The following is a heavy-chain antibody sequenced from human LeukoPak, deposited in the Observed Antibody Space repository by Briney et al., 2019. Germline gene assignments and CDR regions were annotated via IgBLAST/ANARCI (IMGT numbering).Heavy chain of an antibody. Sequence: GGSLRLSCAASGFTFNSYAMTWVRQAPGKGLEWVAAIGGTGYDIFYADSVKGRFTISRDNSKNTLFLQMNSLRAEDTAVYYCAKLAGLIYEEYYFDYWGQGTLVTVSS. J-gene: IGHJ4*02. CDR2: IGGTGYDI. D-gene: IGHD3-16*01. CDR3: AKLAGLIYEEYYFDY. V-gene: IGHV3-23*01. CDR1: GFTFNSYA.